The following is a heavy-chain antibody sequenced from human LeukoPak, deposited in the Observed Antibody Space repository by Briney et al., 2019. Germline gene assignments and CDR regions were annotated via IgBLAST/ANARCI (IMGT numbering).Heavy chain of an antibody. V-gene: IGHV4-38-2*02. Sequence: SETLSLTCTVSGYSISSGYYWGWIRQPPGKGLEWIGSIYHSGSTYYNPSLKSRVTISVDTSKNQFSLKLSSVTAADTAVYYCARQRIAIDFDYWGQGTLVTVSS. J-gene: IGHJ4*02. CDR3: ARQRIAIDFDY. D-gene: IGHD2-15*01. CDR2: IYHSGST. CDR1: GYSISSGYY.